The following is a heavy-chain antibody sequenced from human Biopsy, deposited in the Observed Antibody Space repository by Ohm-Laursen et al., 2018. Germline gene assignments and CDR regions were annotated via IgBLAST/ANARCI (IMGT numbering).Heavy chain of an antibody. Sequence: SLRLSCAASGFTFRTYEMNWVRQAPGKGLEWVAFIFYDGSNTYYADSVNGRFTISRDNAKDTLYLQMNSLRAEDTAVYYCARAQGHTLYCFDFWGQGTLVTVSS. CDR1: GFTFRTYE. V-gene: IGHV3-33*08. D-gene: IGHD2-21*01. CDR2: IFYDGSNT. J-gene: IGHJ4*02. CDR3: ARAQGHTLYCFDF.